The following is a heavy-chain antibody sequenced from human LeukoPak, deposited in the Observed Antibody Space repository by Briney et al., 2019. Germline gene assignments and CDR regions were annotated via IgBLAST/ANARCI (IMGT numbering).Heavy chain of an antibody. CDR3: AKDDGWVQYAN. V-gene: IGHV3-21*04. CDR2: ISSSSSYI. J-gene: IGHJ4*02. CDR1: GFTFSSYS. Sequence: PGGSLRPSCAASGFTFSSYSMNWVRQAPEQGLEWVSSISSSSSYIYYADSVKGRFTISRDNAKSSLYLQMNSLRAEDTAVYYCAKDDGWVQYANWGQGTLVTVSS. D-gene: IGHD5-24*01.